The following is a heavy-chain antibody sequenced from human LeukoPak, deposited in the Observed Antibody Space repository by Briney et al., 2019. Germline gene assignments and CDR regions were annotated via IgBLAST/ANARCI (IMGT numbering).Heavy chain of an antibody. V-gene: IGHV4-39*07. CDR2: IYYSGST. D-gene: IGHD1-1*01. Sequence: SETLSLTCTVSGGSITSGSYDSGWIRQPPGKGLEWIGSIYYSGSTYYNPSIKSRVTISVDTSKNQFSLKLSSVTAADTAVYYCARERTTGNFDPWGEGTLVTVSS. J-gene: IGHJ5*02. CDR3: ARERTTGNFDP. CDR1: GGSITSGSYD.